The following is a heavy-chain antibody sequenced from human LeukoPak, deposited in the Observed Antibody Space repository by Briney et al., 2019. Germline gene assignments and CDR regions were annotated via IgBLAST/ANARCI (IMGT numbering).Heavy chain of an antibody. J-gene: IGHJ4*02. CDR3: ARGWNYVGY. V-gene: IGHV4-30-2*01. D-gene: IGHD1-1*01. CDR2: IYHSGST. Sequence: TSETLSLTCTVSGGSISSGGYYWSWIRQPPGKGLEWIGYIYHSGSTYYNPSLKSRVTISVDRSKNQFSLELSSVTAADTAVYYCARGWNYVGYWGQGTLVTVSS. CDR1: GGSISSGGYY.